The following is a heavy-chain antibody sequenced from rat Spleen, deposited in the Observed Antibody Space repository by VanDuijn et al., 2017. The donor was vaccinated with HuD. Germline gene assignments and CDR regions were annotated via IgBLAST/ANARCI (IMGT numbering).Heavy chain of an antibody. J-gene: IGHJ4*01. D-gene: IGHD1-12*03. V-gene: IGHV5-46*01. CDR3: TRHHYDGYYHGPVFGVMDA. CDR1: GFTFSSFP. Sequence: EVQLVESGGGLVQPGGSLKLSCAASGFTFSSFPMAWVRQAPKTGLEWVASISSGGGGIYYTDSVKGRFTISRDNAKSTLYLQMDSLRSEDTASYYCTRHHYDGYYHGPVFGVMDAWGRGASVTVSS. CDR2: ISSGGGGI.